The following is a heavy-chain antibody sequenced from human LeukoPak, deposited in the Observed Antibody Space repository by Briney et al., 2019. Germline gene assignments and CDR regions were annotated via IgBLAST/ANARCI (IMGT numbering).Heavy chain of an antibody. V-gene: IGHV3-48*04. J-gene: IGHJ4*02. D-gene: IGHD6-6*01. Sequence: GGSLRLSCAAPGFTFSDYRMNWVRQAPGKGLEWISYISNDLSTIHYAASVKGRFTISRDNARNSLYLQMDSLRAEDTAVYYCARGDSISSSSDFDYWGQGTLVTVSS. CDR2: ISNDLSTI. CDR1: GFTFSDYR. CDR3: ARGDSISSSSDFDY.